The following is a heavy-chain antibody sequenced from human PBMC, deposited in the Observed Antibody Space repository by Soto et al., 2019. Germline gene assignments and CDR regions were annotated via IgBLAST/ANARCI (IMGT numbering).Heavy chain of an antibody. CDR2: IIPALGTA. D-gene: IGHD4-17*01. J-gene: IGHJ2*01. CDR3: ARPDFGDYWYFDL. CDR1: GGTFSSHT. Sequence: QAQLVQSGAEVKKPGSSVKVSCKASGGTFSSHTFSWVRQAPGQGLEWMGRIIPALGTATYAQKFQGRVTITADESATTVYMELNSLRSEDTAVYYCARPDFGDYWYFDLWGRGTRVTVSS. V-gene: IGHV1-69*08.